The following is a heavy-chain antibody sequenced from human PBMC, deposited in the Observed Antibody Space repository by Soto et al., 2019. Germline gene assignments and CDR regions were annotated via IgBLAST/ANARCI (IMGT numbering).Heavy chain of an antibody. Sequence: EVQLVESGGGLVKPGGSLRLSCAASGFTFSDYSMNWMRQAPGKGLEWVASISSDNNYIYYRDSVEGRLTISRDHARNSLYLQMPSLGAEDTAVYYCARGRTSTGASCYGGGDYWGQGTLVTVSS. CDR2: ISSDNNYI. CDR1: GFTFSDYS. CDR3: ARGRTSTGASCYGGGDY. D-gene: IGHD2-15*01. V-gene: IGHV3-21*02. J-gene: IGHJ4*02.